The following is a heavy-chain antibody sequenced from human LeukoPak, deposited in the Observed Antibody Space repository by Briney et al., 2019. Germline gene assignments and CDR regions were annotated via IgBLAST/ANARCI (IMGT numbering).Heavy chain of an antibody. J-gene: IGHJ4*02. V-gene: IGHV6-1*01. CDR1: GDSVSSNSAA. D-gene: IGHD3-3*01. CDR3: ARGDYDFWSGYPHYFHY. CDR2: TYYRSKWYN. Sequence: SQTLSLTCAISGDSVSSNSAAWNWIRQSPSRGLEWLGRTYYRSKWYNDYAVSVKSRITINPDTSKNQFSLQLNSVTPEDTAVYYCARGDYDFWSGYPHYFHYWGQGTLVTVSS.